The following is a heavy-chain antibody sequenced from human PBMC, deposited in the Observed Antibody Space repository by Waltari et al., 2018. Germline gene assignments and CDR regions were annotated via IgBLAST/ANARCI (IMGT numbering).Heavy chain of an antibody. V-gene: IGHV4-61*09. D-gene: IGHD5-12*01. J-gene: IGHJ5*02. CDR2: IYASGST. CDR3: AATAITWFDH. CDR1: GDSVSSGNYY. Sequence: QVQLQESGPGLVKPSQTLSLTCTVSGDSVSSGNYYWSWIRQPAGKGLEWIAYIYASGSTNYNPSLRGRGAISIDTSKNQISLKVNSVTAADTAVYYCAATAITWFDHWGQGTLVTVSS.